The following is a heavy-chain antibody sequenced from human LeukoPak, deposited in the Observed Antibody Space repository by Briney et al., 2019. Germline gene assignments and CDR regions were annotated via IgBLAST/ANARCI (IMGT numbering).Heavy chain of an antibody. V-gene: IGHV3-48*03. Sequence: GGSLRLSCAASRFTFSGYEMNWVRQAPGKGLEWVSYISSSGTAIYYADSVKGRFTISRDNAKNSLSLQMNSLRAEDTAVYYCASGGDCSGGSCYFDYWGQGTLVTVSS. J-gene: IGHJ4*02. D-gene: IGHD2-15*01. CDR2: ISSSGTAI. CDR1: RFTFSGYE. CDR3: ASGGDCSGGSCYFDY.